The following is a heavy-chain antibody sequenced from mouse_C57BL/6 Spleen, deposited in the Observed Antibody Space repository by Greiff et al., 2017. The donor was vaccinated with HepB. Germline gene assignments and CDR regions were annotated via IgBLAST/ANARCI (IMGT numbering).Heavy chain of an antibody. Sequence: QVQLQQPGAELVMPGASVKLSCKASGYTFTSYWMHWVKQRPGQGLEWIGEIDPSDSYTNYNQKFKGKSTLTVDKSSSTAYMQLSSLTSEDSAVYYCARGGDLDYWGLGTTLTVSS. CDR1: GYTFTSYW. CDR2: IDPSDSYT. J-gene: IGHJ2*01. D-gene: IGHD3-3*01. CDR3: ARGGDLDY. V-gene: IGHV1-69*01.